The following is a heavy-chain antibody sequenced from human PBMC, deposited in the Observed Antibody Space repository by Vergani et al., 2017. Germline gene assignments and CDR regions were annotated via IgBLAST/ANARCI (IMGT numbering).Heavy chain of an antibody. CDR2: IIPIFGTA. Sequence: QVQLVQSGAEVKKPGSSVKVSCKTSGGTFKSNTFSWVRQAPGQGLEWMGGIIPIFGTADYAQDFQGRLSITADESTSTAYMELSSLRSEDTAVYYCARVEEGFDPWGQGTLVIVSS. J-gene: IGHJ5*02. CDR1: GGTFKSNT. V-gene: IGHV1-69*01. CDR3: ARVEEGFDP.